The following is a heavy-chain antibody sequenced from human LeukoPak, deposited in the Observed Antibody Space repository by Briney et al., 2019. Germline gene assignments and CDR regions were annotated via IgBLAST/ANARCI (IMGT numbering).Heavy chain of an antibody. CDR3: AREGYSSGFSGNWFDP. CDR1: GYTFTGYY. Sequence: GASVKVSCKASGYTFTGYYMHWVRQAPGQGLEWMGWINPNSGGTNYAQKFQGRVTMTRDTSISTAYMELSRLRSDDTAVYYCAREGYSSGFSGNWFDPWGQGTLVTVSS. V-gene: IGHV1-2*02. J-gene: IGHJ5*02. D-gene: IGHD6-19*01. CDR2: INPNSGGT.